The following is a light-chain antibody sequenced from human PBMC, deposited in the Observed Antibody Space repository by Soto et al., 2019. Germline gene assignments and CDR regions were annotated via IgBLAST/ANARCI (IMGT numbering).Light chain of an antibody. CDR1: SSDVGGYNY. V-gene: IGLV2-11*01. CDR2: DVS. Sequence: QSVLTQPRSVSGSPGQSVTISSTGTSSDVGGYNYVSWYQQHPGKAPKLMIYDVSKRPSGVPDRFSGSKSGNTASLTISGLQADDEADYCCCSYAGSYPPVVFGGGTKLTVL. CDR3: CSYAGSYPPVV. J-gene: IGLJ2*01.